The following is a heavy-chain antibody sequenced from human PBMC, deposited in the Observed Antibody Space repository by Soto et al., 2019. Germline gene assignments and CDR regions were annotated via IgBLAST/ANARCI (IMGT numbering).Heavy chain of an antibody. D-gene: IGHD3-16*01. V-gene: IGHV3-33*08. CDR1: GFTFSRYG. CDR2: ILEDGSNK. CDR3: FGNLFWRGY. Sequence: LSWAAPGFTFSRYGMHWGPQGPGKGVGVGALILEDGSNKDYAESVEGRFTISRDNSKNTLYLQMNSLRADDTAVYYCFGNLFWRGYWGQGALVTVSS. J-gene: IGHJ4*02.